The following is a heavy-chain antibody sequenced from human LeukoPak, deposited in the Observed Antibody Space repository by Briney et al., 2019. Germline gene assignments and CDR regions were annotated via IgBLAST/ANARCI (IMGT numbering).Heavy chain of an antibody. CDR2: ISYDGSNK. V-gene: IGHV3-30*14. CDR1: GFTFSSYA. D-gene: IGHD1-26*01. J-gene: IGHJ4*02. CDR3: ARGLPSGSYYFDY. Sequence: GGSLRLSCAASGFTFSSYAMHWVRQAPGKGLEWVAVISYDGSNKYYADSVKGRFTISRDNSKNTLYLQMNSLRAEDTAVFYCARGLPSGSYYFDYWGQGTLVTVSS.